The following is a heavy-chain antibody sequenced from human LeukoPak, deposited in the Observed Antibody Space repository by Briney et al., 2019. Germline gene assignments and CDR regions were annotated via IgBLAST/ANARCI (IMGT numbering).Heavy chain of an antibody. D-gene: IGHD3-22*01. CDR2: INPNSGGT. CDR3: ARSNHYYDSSGYYVFNY. J-gene: IGHJ4*02. V-gene: IGHV1-2*02. Sequence: VASVKVSCKASGYTFTGYYMHWVRQAPGQGLEWMGWINPNSGGTNYAQKFQGRVTMTRDTSISTAYMELSRLRSDDTAVYYCARSNHYYDSSGYYVFNYWGQGTLVTVSS. CDR1: GYTFTGYY.